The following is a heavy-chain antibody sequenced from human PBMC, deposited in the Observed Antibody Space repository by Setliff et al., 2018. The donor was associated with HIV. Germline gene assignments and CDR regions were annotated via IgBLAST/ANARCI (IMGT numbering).Heavy chain of an antibody. D-gene: IGHD3-16*02. J-gene: IGHJ1*01. V-gene: IGHV7-4-1*02. CDR1: GYIFTNDP. Sequence: ASVKVSCKASGYIFTNDPMNWVRQAPGQGLEWMGWVNTKTGNPTYAQDVTGRFVFSLDTSVDTAYLEISGLKIEDTAVYFCARGFLLGDLSFPANWGQGTLVTVSS. CDR3: ARGFLLGDLSFPAN. CDR2: VNTKTGNP.